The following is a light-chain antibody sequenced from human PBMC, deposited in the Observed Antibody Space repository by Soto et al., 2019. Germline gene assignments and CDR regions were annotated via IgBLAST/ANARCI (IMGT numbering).Light chain of an antibody. V-gene: IGKV3-11*01. CDR3: QQRRNRPTG. CDR1: QSVSSY. CDR2: DAS. J-gene: IGKJ4*01. Sequence: EIVLTQSPATLSLSPGERATLSCRASQSVSSYLAWYQQKPGQAPRLLIYDASNRATGIPARFSGSGSGTDFTLTISSLEPEDFAVYYCQQRRNRPTGFGGGTKVEIK.